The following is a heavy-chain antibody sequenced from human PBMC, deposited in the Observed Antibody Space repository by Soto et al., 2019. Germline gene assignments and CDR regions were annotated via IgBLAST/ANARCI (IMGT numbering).Heavy chain of an antibody. CDR2: INHSGST. CDR3: ARVNVTLDL. CDR1: GGSFSGYY. Sequence: PSETLSLTCAVYGGSFSGYYWTWIRQPPGTGLEWIGEINHSGSTYYNPSLKSRATISVDTSKNQFSLELRSVTAADTAVYYCARVNVTLDLWGLGTLVTVSS. J-gene: IGHJ4*02. V-gene: IGHV4-34*01. D-gene: IGHD2-21*02.